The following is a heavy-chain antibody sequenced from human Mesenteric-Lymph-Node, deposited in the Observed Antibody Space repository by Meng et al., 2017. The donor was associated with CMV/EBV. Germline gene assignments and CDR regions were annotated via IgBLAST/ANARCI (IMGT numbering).Heavy chain of an antibody. CDR3: AREGEYQLPRTDYYYYGMDV. D-gene: IGHD2-2*01. CDR2: ISSSSSYI. Sequence: GSLKISCAASGFTFSSYSMNWVRQAPGKGLEWVSSISSSSSYIYYADSVKGRFTISRDNAKNSLYLQMNSLRAEDTAVYYCAREGEYQLPRTDYYYYGMDVWGQGTTVTVSS. J-gene: IGHJ6*02. V-gene: IGHV3-21*01. CDR1: GFTFSSYS.